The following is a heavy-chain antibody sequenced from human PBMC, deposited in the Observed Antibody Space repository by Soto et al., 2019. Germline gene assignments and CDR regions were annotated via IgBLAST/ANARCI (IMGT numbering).Heavy chain of an antibody. V-gene: IGHV3-49*02. J-gene: IGHJ4*02. CDR2: IRSKDYGGTT. CDR1: GFTFGYFS. CDR3: TREIPYFDS. Sequence: PGGSLRLSCATSGFTFGYFSISWVRQAPGRGLEWVGFIRSKDYGGTTEYAASVKGRFAISRDDSTEIAYLQMNSLKIEDTAVYYCTREIPYFDSWGQGTLVTVSS.